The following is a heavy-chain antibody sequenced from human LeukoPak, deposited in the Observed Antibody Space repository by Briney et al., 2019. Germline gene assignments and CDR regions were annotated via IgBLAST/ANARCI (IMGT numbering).Heavy chain of an antibody. CDR1: GGSISSGSYY. CDR2: IYTSGST. J-gene: IGHJ4*02. D-gene: IGHD3-9*01. V-gene: IGHV4-61*02. CDR3: AREKGKTYYDILTYDY. Sequence: TLSLTCTVSGGSISSGSYYWSWIRQPAGKGLEWIGRIYTSGSTNYNPSLKSRVTISVDTSKNQFSLKLSSVTAADTAVYYCAREKGKTYYDILTYDYWGQGTLVTVSS.